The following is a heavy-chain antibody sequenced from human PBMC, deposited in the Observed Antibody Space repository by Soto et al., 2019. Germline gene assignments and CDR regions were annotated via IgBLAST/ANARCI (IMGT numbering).Heavy chain of an antibody. CDR3: ASNQKRLGELSPPGY. CDR2: INPSGGST. J-gene: IGHJ4*02. V-gene: IGHV1-46*01. Sequence: QVQLVQSGAEVKKPGASVKVSCKASGYTFTSYYMHWVRQAPGQGLEWMGIINPSGGSTSYAQKFQGRVTMTRDTSTSTVYMELSSLGSEDTAVYYCASNQKRLGELSPPGYWGQGTLVTVSS. CDR1: GYTFTSYY. D-gene: IGHD3-16*02.